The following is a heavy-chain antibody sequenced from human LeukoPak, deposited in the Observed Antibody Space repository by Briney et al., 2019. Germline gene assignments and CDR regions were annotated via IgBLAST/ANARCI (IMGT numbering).Heavy chain of an antibody. CDR3: ARPSSSGWYAPFF. D-gene: IGHD6-19*01. CDR1: GFXFSTYA. V-gene: IGHV3-64*01. Sequence: GALRLSCATSGFXFSTYAMHWVRQAPGKGLEYVAAISSKGDYTHYANSVKGRFTISRDNSKNTLYLEMGSLRAEDMAVYYCARPSSSGWYAPFFWGQGTLVTVSS. J-gene: IGHJ4*02. CDR2: ISSKGDYT.